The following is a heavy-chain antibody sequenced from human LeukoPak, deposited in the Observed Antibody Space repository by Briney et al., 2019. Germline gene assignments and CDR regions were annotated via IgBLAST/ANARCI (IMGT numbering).Heavy chain of an antibody. D-gene: IGHD6-13*01. CDR3: ARPLKQQLVRGSWFDP. CDR1: GGSFSSYY. CDR2: INHSGST. V-gene: IGHV4-34*01. J-gene: IGHJ5*02. Sequence: SETLSLTCAVYGGSFSSYYWSWIRQPPGKGLEWIGEINHSGSTNYNPSLKSRVTISVDTSKNQFSLKLRSVTAVDTAVYYCARPLKQQLVRGSWFDPWGQGTLVTVSS.